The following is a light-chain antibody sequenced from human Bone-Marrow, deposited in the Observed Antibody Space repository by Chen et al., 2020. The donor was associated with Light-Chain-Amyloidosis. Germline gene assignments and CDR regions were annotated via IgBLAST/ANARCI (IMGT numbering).Light chain of an antibody. CDR3: ESYDSSLNGYV. Sequence: QSVLTQPPSVSGAPGPRVTISFTGSSSNIGAGYDVHWYQQLPGTAPKLLIYGNTNRPSGVPDRFAGSKSGTSASLAITGLQPEDEADYFCESYDSSLNGYVFGTGTEVTVL. J-gene: IGLJ1*01. CDR2: GNT. V-gene: IGLV1-40*01. CDR1: SSNIGAGYD.